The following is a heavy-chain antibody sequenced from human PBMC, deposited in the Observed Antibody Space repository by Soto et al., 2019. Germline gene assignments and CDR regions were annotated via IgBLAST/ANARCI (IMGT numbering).Heavy chain of an antibody. CDR1: GYSFSTYY. J-gene: IGHJ3*02. CDR2: IDPSNSYT. Sequence: PGESLKISCKGSGYSFSTYYITWVRQMPGKGLEWMGRIDPSNSYTNYSPSFQGHLTLSADKSISTAYLQWSSLKASDTAMYYCARRIPRAPPDAFDIWGQGTMVTVSS. D-gene: IGHD2-2*02. V-gene: IGHV5-10-1*01. CDR3: ARRIPRAPPDAFDI.